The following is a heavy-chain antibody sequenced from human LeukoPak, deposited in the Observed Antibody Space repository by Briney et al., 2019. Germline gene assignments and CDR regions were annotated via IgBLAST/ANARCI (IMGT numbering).Heavy chain of an antibody. D-gene: IGHD6-13*01. Sequence: SQTLSLTCAISGDSVSSNSAASNWIRQSPSRGLEWLGRTYYRSKWYNDYAVSVKSRITINPDTSKNQFSLQLNSVTPEDTAVYYCARDVVSAAGFTSDQYYYYMDVWGKGTTVTVSS. CDR2: TYYRSKWYN. CDR3: ARDVVSAAGFTSDQYYYYMDV. V-gene: IGHV6-1*01. J-gene: IGHJ6*03. CDR1: GDSVSSNSAA.